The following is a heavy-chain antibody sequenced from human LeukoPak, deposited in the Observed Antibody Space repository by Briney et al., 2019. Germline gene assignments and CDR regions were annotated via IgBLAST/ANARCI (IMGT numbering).Heavy chain of an antibody. CDR3: VSFYETY. Sequence: GGSPRLSCAASGFTFSNYLMHWVRQTPGKGLVWISRISTDGSFTNYADSVKGRFSISKDNAKNTVYLQMNSLRAEDTAVYYCVSFYETYWGRGTLVTVSS. J-gene: IGHJ4*02. CDR2: ISTDGSFT. V-gene: IGHV3-74*01. D-gene: IGHD2/OR15-2a*01. CDR1: GFTFSNYL.